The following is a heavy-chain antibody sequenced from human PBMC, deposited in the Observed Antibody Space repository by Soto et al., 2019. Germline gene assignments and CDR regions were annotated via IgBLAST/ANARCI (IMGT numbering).Heavy chain of an antibody. V-gene: IGHV1-69*01. CDR3: ARDYCSGGSCFTKVKLRSRTNWFDP. Sequence: QVQLVQSGAEVKKPGSSVKVSCKASGGTFSSYAISWVRQAPGQGLEWMGGIIPIFGTANYAQKFQGRVKITADEYTSTAYMEMSSLRSEDTAVYYCARDYCSGGSCFTKVKLRSRTNWFDPWGQGTLVTVSS. CDR1: GGTFSSYA. CDR2: IIPIFGTA. J-gene: IGHJ5*02. D-gene: IGHD2-15*01.